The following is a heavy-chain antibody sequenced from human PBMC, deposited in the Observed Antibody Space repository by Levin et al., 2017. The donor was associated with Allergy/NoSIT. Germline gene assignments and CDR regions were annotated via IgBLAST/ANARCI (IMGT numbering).Heavy chain of an antibody. V-gene: IGHV6-1*01. CDR3: ARHHGGSWFGSGGDAFDI. Sequence: SETLSLTCAISGDSVSSNSAAWNWIRQSPSRGLEWLGRTYYRSKWYNDYAVSVKSRITINPDTSKNQFSLQLNSVTPEDTAVYYCARHHGGSWFGSGGDAFDIWGQGTMVTVSS. J-gene: IGHJ3*02. CDR1: GDSVSSNSAA. CDR2: TYYRSKWYN. D-gene: IGHD3-10*01.